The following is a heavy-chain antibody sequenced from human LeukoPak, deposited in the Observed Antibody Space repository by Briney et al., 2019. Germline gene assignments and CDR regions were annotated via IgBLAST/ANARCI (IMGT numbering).Heavy chain of an antibody. Sequence: GFTXXXYYMSWIRQAPGKGLEWVSYISSSGSTIYYADSVKGRFTISRDNAKNSLYLQMNSLRAEDTAVYYCANSRTGTTAYFDYWGQGTLVTVSS. V-gene: IGHV3-11*01. D-gene: IGHD1-7*01. CDR2: ISSSGSTI. J-gene: IGHJ4*02. CDR3: ANSRTGTTAYFDY. CDR1: GFTXXXYY.